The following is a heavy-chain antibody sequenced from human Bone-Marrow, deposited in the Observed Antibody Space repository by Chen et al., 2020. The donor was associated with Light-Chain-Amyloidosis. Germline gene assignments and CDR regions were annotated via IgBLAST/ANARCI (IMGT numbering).Heavy chain of an antibody. CDR3: ARRRDGYNFDY. V-gene: IGHV5-51*01. Sequence: EVQLEQSGPEVKMPGESLKISCKGSGYTFPNYWIGWVRQMPGKVLEWMGVIYPDDSDARYSPSFEGQVTISADKSITTAYLQWRSLKASDTAMYYCARRRDGYNFDYWGQGTLVTVSS. D-gene: IGHD5-12*01. CDR2: IYPDDSDA. CDR1: GYTFPNYW. J-gene: IGHJ4*02.